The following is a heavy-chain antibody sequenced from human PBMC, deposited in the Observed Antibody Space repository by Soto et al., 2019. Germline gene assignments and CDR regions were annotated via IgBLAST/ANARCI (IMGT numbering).Heavy chain of an antibody. V-gene: IGHV1-8*01. Sequence: ASVKVSCKASGYTFTSYDINWVRQATGQGLEWMGWMNPKSGNTGYAQKFQGRVTMTRNTSISTAYMELSSLRSEDTAVYYCARKREYQLLCYYYYGMDVWGQGTTVTVSS. J-gene: IGHJ6*02. CDR3: ARKREYQLLCYYYYGMDV. CDR2: MNPKSGNT. CDR1: GYTFTSYD. D-gene: IGHD2-2*01.